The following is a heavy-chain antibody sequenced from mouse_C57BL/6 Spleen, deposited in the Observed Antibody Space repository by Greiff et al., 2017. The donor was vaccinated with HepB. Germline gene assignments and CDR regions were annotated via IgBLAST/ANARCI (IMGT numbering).Heavy chain of an antibody. CDR1: GFTFSDAW. CDR2: IRNKANNHAT. Sequence: EVKVVESGGGLVQPGGSMKLSCAASGFTFSDAWMDWVRQSPEKGLEWVAEIRNKANNHATYYAESVKGRFTISRDDSKSSVYLQMNSLRAEDTGIYYCTRPALLRTGTSWFAYWGQGTLVTVSA. V-gene: IGHV6-6*01. CDR3: TRPALLRTGTSWFAY. J-gene: IGHJ3*01. D-gene: IGHD4-1*01.